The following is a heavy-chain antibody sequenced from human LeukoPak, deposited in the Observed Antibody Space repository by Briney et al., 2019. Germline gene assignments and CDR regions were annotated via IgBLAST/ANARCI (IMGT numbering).Heavy chain of an antibody. CDR3: AKDIYGGNWPNDY. V-gene: IGHV3-30*02. J-gene: IGHJ4*02. CDR1: GFSFSSYG. D-gene: IGHD4-23*01. Sequence: PGGSLTLSCAASGFSFSSYGMHWVRQAPGKGLEWVAFIRYDGSDKYYADSVKGRFTISRDNAKNSLYLQMNSLRAEDTAVYYCAKDIYGGNWPNDYWGQGTLVTVSS. CDR2: IRYDGSDK.